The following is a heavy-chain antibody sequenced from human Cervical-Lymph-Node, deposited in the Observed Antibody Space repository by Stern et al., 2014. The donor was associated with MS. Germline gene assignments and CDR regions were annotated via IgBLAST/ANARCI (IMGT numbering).Heavy chain of an antibody. J-gene: IGHJ6*02. CDR3: ARGGRGARHFDGGYNQYGMDV. Sequence: QVQLVQSGAEVKKPGSSVKVSCKASEGSFGNSAISWVRQPPGQGLEWMGGIIPMFGAAKYAQRFQGRVTITAERSTTTAYMELSSLGFEDTAVYYCARGGRGARHFDGGYNQYGMDVWGQGTTVTVSS. CDR2: IIPMFGAA. CDR1: EGSFGNSA. V-gene: IGHV1-69*06. D-gene: IGHD3-9*01.